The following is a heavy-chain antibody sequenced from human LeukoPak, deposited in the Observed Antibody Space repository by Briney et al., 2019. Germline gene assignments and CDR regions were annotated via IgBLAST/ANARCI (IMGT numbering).Heavy chain of an antibody. D-gene: IGHD3-10*01. CDR3: AKDHIWFGELLYLSWLDP. CDR2: ISYDGSNK. V-gene: IGHV3-30*18. CDR1: GLTFSSYG. Sequence: GRSLGLSCAASGLTFSSYGMHWVRQAPGKGLEWMAVISYDGSNKYYTDSVKGRFTISRDNSKNTLYLQMNSLRVEDTAVYYCAKDHIWFGELLYLSWLDPWGQGTLVTVSS. J-gene: IGHJ5*02.